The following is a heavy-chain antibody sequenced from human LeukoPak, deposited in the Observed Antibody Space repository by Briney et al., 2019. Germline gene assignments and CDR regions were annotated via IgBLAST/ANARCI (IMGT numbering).Heavy chain of an antibody. CDR2: ISGSGGST. Sequence: GGSLRLSCAASGFTSSSYGMSWVRQAPGKGLEWVSAISGSGGSTYYADSVKGRFTISRDNSKNTLYLQMNSLRAEDTAVYYCAKLGVAGIYYYYYYMDVWGKGTTVTISS. V-gene: IGHV3-23*01. CDR1: GFTSSSYG. J-gene: IGHJ6*03. D-gene: IGHD6-19*01. CDR3: AKLGVAGIYYYYYYMDV.